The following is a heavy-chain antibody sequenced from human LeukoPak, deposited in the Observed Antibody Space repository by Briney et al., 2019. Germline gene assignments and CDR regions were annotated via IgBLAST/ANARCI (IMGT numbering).Heavy chain of an antibody. Sequence: GGSLRLSCAASGFTFSSYAMICVRQAPGKGLEWVSGISGSGGSTYYAHSVKYRFTISRHNSKNTLYLQIDSLRAEDTAVYYCSKWKTDSSGWFDYWGQGTLVTVSS. CDR2: ISGSGGST. CDR1: GFTFSSYA. J-gene: IGHJ4*02. CDR3: SKWKTDSSGWFDY. D-gene: IGHD6-19*01. V-gene: IGHV3-23*01.